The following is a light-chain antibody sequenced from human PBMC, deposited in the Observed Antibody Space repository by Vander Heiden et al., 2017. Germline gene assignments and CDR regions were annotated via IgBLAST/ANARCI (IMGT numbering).Light chain of an antibody. CDR3: QQYDNLPLT. V-gene: IGKV1-33*01. Sequence: DIHMTQSPSFLSASVGDRFTITCQASQDISNYLNWYQQKPGKAPKLLIYDASNLETGVPSRFSGSGSGTDFTFTISSLQPEDIATYYCQQYDNLPLTFGGGTKVEIK. CDR2: DAS. J-gene: IGKJ4*01. CDR1: QDISNY.